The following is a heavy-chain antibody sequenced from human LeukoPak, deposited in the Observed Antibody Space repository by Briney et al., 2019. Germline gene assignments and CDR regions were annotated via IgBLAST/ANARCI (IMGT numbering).Heavy chain of an antibody. J-gene: IGHJ4*02. CDR1: GYTFTSYD. Sequence: GASVKVSCTASGYTFTSYDINRVRQATGQRLEWMGWMNPNSGNTGYAQKFQGRVAMTRNTSISTAYMELSSLRSEDTAVYYCARGDSSSLSDYWGQGTLVTVSS. CDR2: MNPNSGNT. CDR3: ARGDSSSLSDY. V-gene: IGHV1-8*01. D-gene: IGHD6-6*01.